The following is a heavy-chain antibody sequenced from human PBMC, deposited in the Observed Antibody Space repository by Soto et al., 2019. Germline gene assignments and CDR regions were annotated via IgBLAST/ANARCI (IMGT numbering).Heavy chain of an antibody. V-gene: IGHV1-3*01. CDR2: IIPSHGNA. J-gene: IGHJ4*02. CDR3: ARDGGEYQPFDY. CDR1: GYTFTSYA. Sequence: GASVKVSCKASGYTFTSYAMHWVRQAPGQRLEWMGWIIPSHGNANYAQNFQGRVTITADKSTSTAYMELSSLRSEDTAVYYCARDGGEYQPFDYWGQGTLVTVSS. D-gene: IGHD3-16*01.